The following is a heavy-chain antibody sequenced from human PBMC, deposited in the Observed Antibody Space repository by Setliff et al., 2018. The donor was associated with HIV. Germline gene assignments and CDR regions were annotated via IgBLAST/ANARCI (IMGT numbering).Heavy chain of an antibody. Sequence: RASVKVSCKASGYTFTSYGISWLRQAPGQGLEWMGWISGYSGNTNYAQKFQDRVTMTTDTPTSTVYMELRSLRSDDTAVYYCARVQWVVSSNVGLDYWGQGTLVTVSS. D-gene: IGHD6-19*01. V-gene: IGHV1-18*01. J-gene: IGHJ4*02. CDR3: ARVQWVVSSNVGLDY. CDR2: ISGYSGNT. CDR1: GYTFTSYG.